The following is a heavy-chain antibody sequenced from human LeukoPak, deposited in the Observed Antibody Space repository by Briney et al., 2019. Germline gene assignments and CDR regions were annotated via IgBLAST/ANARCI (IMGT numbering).Heavy chain of an antibody. CDR3: AKESCSSTSCYDYFDY. Sequence: GGSLRLSCTASGFTFSSYGMHWVRQAPGKGPEWVAVISYDGSNKYYADSVKGRFTISRDNSKNTLYPQMNSLRAEDTAVYYCAKESCSSTSCYDYFDYWGQGTLVTVSS. CDR1: GFTFSSYG. J-gene: IGHJ4*02. D-gene: IGHD2-2*01. CDR2: ISYDGSNK. V-gene: IGHV3-30*18.